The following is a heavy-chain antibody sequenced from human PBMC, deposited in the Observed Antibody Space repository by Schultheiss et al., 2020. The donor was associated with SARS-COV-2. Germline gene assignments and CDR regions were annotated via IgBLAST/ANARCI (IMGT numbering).Heavy chain of an antibody. CDR2: ISSSGVTT. CDR1: GFTFSSYS. J-gene: IGHJ6*03. Sequence: GGSLRLSCAASGFTFSSYSMNWVRQAPGRGLEWVSAISSSGVTTYYADSVKGRFTISRDNAKNSLYLQMNSLRAEDTAVYYCARDRGLTYYYYYMDVWGKGTMVTVSS. V-gene: IGHV3-48*01. CDR3: ARDRGLTYYYYYMDV.